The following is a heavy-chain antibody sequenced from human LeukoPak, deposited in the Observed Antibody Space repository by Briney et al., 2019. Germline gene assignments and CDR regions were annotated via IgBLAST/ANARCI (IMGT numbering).Heavy chain of an antibody. V-gene: IGHV3-30*04. D-gene: IGHD1-26*01. Sequence: GGSLRLSCAASGFTFSSYAMHWVRQAPGKGLEWVAVISYDGSNKYYADSVKGRFTISRDNSKNTLYLQMNSLRAEDTAVYYCARDSELVIDIWGQGTMVTVSS. CDR2: ISYDGSNK. CDR3: ARDSELVIDI. J-gene: IGHJ3*02. CDR1: GFTFSSYA.